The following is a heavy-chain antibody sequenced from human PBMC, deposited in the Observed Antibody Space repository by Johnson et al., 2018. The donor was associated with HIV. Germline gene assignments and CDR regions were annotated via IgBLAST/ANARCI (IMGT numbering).Heavy chain of an antibody. V-gene: IGHV3-30*03. CDR2: ISYDGSNE. D-gene: IGHD1-20*01. CDR3: ARDRTITGNDPFDI. CDR1: GFTFSSYG. Sequence: QVQLVESGGGVVQPGRSLRLSCAISGFTFSSYGMHWVRQAPGKGLEWVAVISYDGSNENYADSVKGRFTISRDNAKTSLYLQMNSLRAEDTALYYCARDRTITGNDPFDIWGQGTMVTVSS. J-gene: IGHJ3*02.